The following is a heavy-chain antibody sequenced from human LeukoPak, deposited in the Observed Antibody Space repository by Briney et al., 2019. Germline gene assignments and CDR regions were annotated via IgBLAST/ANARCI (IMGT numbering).Heavy chain of an antibody. V-gene: IGHV3-23*01. CDR3: AKVGPSLVRGLIRGGARYYYNYMDV. D-gene: IGHD3-10*01. Sequence: PGGSLRLSCAASGFTFSSYGMSWVRQAPGKGLEWVSAISGNGGSTYYADSVKGRFAISRDTSKNTLYLQMSSLRAEDTAVYYCAKVGPSLVRGLIRGGARYYYNYMDVWGKGTTVTISS. CDR1: GFTFSSYG. J-gene: IGHJ6*03. CDR2: ISGNGGST.